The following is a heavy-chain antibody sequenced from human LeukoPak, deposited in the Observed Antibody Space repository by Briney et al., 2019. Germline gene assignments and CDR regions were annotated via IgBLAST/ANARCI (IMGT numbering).Heavy chain of an antibody. CDR1: GGSISSYY. J-gene: IGHJ4*02. CDR2: IYYSGST. Sequence: PSETLSLTCTVSGGSISSYYWSWIRQPPGKGLEWIAYIYYSGSTNYNPSLKSRVTISVDTSKNQFSLRLSSVTAADTAVYYCARVTGYVMEDYFDYWGQGTLVTVSS. V-gene: IGHV4-59*01. CDR3: ARVTGYVMEDYFDY. D-gene: IGHD6-13*01.